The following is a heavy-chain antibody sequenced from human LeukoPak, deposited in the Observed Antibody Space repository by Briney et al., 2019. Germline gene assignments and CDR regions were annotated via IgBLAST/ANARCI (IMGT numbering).Heavy chain of an antibody. CDR1: GGSISSSSYY. D-gene: IGHD6-13*01. Sequence: SEALSLTCTVSGGSISSSSYYWGGIRQPPGKGLEWIGSIYYSGSTNYNPSLKSRVTISVDTSKNQFSLKLSSVTAADTAVYYCARVERIAAAGYYFDYWGQGTLVTVSS. V-gene: IGHV4-39*07. J-gene: IGHJ4*02. CDR3: ARVERIAAAGYYFDY. CDR2: IYYSGST.